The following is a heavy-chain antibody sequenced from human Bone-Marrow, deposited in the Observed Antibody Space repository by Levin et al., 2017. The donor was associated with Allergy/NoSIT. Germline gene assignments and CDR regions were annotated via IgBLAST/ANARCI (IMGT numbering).Heavy chain of an antibody. CDR3: ARDRGEWLAAAGNRFWFDP. CDR1: GYTFTSYY. J-gene: IGHJ5*02. CDR2: INPSGGST. Sequence: ASVKVSCKASGYTFTSYYMHWVRQAPGQGLEWMGIINPSGGSTSYAQKFQGRVTMTRDTSTSTVYMELDSLRSEDTAVYYCARDRGEWLAAAGNRFWFDPWGQGTLVTVSS. D-gene: IGHD6-13*01. V-gene: IGHV1-46*01.